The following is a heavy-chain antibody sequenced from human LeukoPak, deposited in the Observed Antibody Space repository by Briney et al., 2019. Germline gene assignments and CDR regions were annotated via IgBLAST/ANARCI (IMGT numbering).Heavy chain of an antibody. CDR3: ARERQDTVIHSGAFDI. D-gene: IGHD2-21*02. J-gene: IGHJ3*02. CDR2: IASDGSHT. V-gene: IGHV3-30*04. Sequence: GGSLRLSCAASGFTFSNYFMHWVRQAPGKGLEWVADIASDGSHTFYVESVKGRFTISRDNSKNTLYLQMNSLRAEDTAVYFCARERQDTVIHSGAFDIWGHGTMVTVSS. CDR1: GFTFSNYF.